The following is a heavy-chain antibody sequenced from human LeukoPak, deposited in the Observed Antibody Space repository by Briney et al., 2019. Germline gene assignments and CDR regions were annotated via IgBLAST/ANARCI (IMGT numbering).Heavy chain of an antibody. D-gene: IGHD6-19*01. CDR2: ISWNSGSI. V-gene: IGHV3-9*01. CDR3: AKDLDSSGWYSAFDI. Sequence: GGSLRLSCAASGFTFSTYGMLWVRQAPGKGLEWVSGISWNSGSIGYADSVKGRFTISRDNAKNSLYLQMNSLRAEDTALYYCAKDLDSSGWYSAFDIWGQGTMVTVSS. J-gene: IGHJ3*02. CDR1: GFTFSTYG.